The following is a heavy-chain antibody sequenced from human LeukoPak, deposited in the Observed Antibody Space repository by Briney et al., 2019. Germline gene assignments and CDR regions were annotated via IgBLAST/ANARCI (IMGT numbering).Heavy chain of an antibody. CDR2: INHSGST. D-gene: IGHD1-26*01. Sequence: SETLSLTCAVYGGSFSGYYWTWIRQPPGKGLEWIGEINHSGSTNYNPSLKSRVTISVDTSKNQFSLKLSSVTAADTAVYYCARGPSVGAPGYWGQGTLVTVSS. CDR3: ARGPSVGAPGY. V-gene: IGHV4-34*01. CDR1: GGSFSGYY. J-gene: IGHJ4*02.